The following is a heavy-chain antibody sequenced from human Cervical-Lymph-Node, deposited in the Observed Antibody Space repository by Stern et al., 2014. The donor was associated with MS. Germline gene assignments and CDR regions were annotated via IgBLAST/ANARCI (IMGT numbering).Heavy chain of an antibody. CDR2: VYHSGYA. CDR3: ASRTLTFPYYFDS. CDR1: GGSILRTDW. D-gene: IGHD3-9*01. V-gene: IGHV4-4*02. Sequence: QVKLQESGPGLVKPSGTLSLTCAVSGGSILRTDWWSWVRQPPGKGLEWIGEVYHSGYANYNPSLKSRVTIAVDKSKDQFSLNLTSVTAADTALYYCASRTLTFPYYFDSWGQGTLVTVSS. J-gene: IGHJ4*02.